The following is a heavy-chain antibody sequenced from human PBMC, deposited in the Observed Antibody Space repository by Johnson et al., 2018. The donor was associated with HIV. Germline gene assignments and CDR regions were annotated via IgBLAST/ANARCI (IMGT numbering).Heavy chain of an antibody. J-gene: IGHJ3*02. CDR1: GFTFSSYA. CDR2: ISYEGSNK. V-gene: IGHV3-30-3*01. D-gene: IGHD4-17*01. Sequence: QVQLVESGGGVVQPGRSLRLSCAASGFTFSSYAMDWVRQAPGKGLEWVAVISYEGSNKYYADSVKGRFTISRDNSKNTLYLQMNSLRAEDTAVYYCVRVSGGNDYGDYAGAFDIWGQGTMVTVSS. CDR3: VRVSGGNDYGDYAGAFDI.